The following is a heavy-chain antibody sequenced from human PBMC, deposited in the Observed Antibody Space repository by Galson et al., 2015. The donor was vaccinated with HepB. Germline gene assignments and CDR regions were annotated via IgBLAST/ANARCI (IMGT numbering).Heavy chain of an antibody. Sequence: SLRLSCAASGFTFSSYWMSWVRQAPGKGLEWVADIKQDGSEKYYVDSVKGRFTISRDNAMTSLFLQMNSLRVEDTAVYYCGRDGTENNWGQGTLVTVSS. D-gene: IGHD2/OR15-2a*01. CDR2: IKQDGSEK. CDR1: GFTFSSYW. V-gene: IGHV3-7*03. CDR3: GRDGTENN. J-gene: IGHJ4*02.